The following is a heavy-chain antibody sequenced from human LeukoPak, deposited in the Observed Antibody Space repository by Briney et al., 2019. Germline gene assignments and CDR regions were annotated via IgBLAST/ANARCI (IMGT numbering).Heavy chain of an antibody. D-gene: IGHD3-16*01. J-gene: IGHJ4*02. Sequence: SQTLSPTCALSAYSISSSYCWGWIRQPPGKGLEWIGYIYYRGSIYYNPSLKSRVTMSVDTSKNQFSLKLSSVTAVDTAVYYCARGDFYYFDYWGQGTLVTVSS. CDR1: AYSISSSYC. CDR2: IYYRGSI. CDR3: ARGDFYYFDY. V-gene: IGHV4-28*02.